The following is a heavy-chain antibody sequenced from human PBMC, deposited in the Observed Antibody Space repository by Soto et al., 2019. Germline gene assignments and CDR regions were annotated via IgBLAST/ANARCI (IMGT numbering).Heavy chain of an antibody. V-gene: IGHV3-33*01. J-gene: IGHJ5*02. CDR2: IWYDGSNK. D-gene: IGHD3-22*01. Sequence: GGSLRLSCAASGFTFSSYGMHWVRQAPGKGLEWVAVIWYDGSNKYYADSVKGRFTISRDNSKNTLYLQMNSLRAEDTAVYYCARENYYDSSGLFDPWGQGTLVTVSS. CDR1: GFTFSSYG. CDR3: ARENYYDSSGLFDP.